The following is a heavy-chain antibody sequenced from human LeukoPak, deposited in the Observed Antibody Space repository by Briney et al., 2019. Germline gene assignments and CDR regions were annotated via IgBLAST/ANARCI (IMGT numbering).Heavy chain of an antibody. J-gene: IGHJ3*02. CDR2: IKHSGST. CDR1: GGSFSGYY. D-gene: IGHD3-10*01. V-gene: IGHV4-34*01. CDR3: ARSDGYGLVGI. Sequence: PSETLSLTCAVYGGSFSGYYWSWIRQPPGKGLEWIGEIKHSGSTNYNPSLKSRVTISVDTPKNHFSLTLSSVTAADTAVYYCARSDGYGLVGIWGQGTMVTVSS.